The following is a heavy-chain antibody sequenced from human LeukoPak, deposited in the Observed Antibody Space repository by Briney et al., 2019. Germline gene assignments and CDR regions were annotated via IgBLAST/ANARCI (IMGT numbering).Heavy chain of an antibody. J-gene: IGHJ4*02. D-gene: IGHD4-17*01. CDR2: INPNSGGT. Sequence: ASVKVSCKASGYTFTGYCMHWVRQAPGQGLEWMGWINPNSGGTNYAQKFQGRVTMTRDTSISTAYMELSRLRSDDTAVYYCAREATVTTNLFDYWGQGTLVTVSS. CDR3: AREATVTTNLFDY. CDR1: GYTFTGYC. V-gene: IGHV1-2*02.